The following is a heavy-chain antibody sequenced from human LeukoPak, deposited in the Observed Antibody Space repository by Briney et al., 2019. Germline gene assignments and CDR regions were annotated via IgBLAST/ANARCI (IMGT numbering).Heavy chain of an antibody. CDR2: INCNTGDT. CDR3: ARRFRDSSSYDLDY. Sequence: GASVKVSCKSSGYTGTVYGIYWVRHGPAQGLEWMGLINCNTGDTDYAQIFQGRITMTRDTSIATAFLDLSRLTFDDTAVYYCARRFRDSSSYDLDYWGQGTLVTVSS. V-gene: IGHV1-2*02. D-gene: IGHD6-6*01. CDR1: GYTGTVYG. J-gene: IGHJ4*02.